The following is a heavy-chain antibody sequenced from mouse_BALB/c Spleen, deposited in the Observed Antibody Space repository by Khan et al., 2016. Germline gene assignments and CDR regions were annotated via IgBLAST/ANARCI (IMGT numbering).Heavy chain of an antibody. V-gene: IGHV1S137*01. CDR2: ISTYYGDA. Sequence: QVRLQQSGAALVRPGVSVKISCKGSDYTFTDYALHWVKQSHAKSLEWIGIISTYYGDATYNQKFKDKATMTVDKSSGTTYMELARLTSEDSAIYYCARGTSALYYSLDYWGQGTSVTVSS. CDR1: DYTFTDYA. J-gene: IGHJ4*01. CDR3: ARGTSALYYSLDY. D-gene: IGHD2-14*01.